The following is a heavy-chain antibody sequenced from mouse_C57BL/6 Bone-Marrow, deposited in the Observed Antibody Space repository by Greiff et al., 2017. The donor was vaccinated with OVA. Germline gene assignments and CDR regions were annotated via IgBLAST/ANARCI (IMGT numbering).Heavy chain of an antibody. Sequence: EVQRVESGPELVKPGASVKMSCKASGYTFTDYNMHWVKQSHGKSLEWIGYINPNNGGTSYNQKFKGKATLTVNKSSSTAYMELRSLTSEDSAVYYCARGVGRGYAMDYWGQGTSVTVSS. J-gene: IGHJ4*01. CDR1: GYTFTDYN. V-gene: IGHV1-22*01. CDR2: INPNNGGT. CDR3: ARGVGRGYAMDY. D-gene: IGHD4-1*01.